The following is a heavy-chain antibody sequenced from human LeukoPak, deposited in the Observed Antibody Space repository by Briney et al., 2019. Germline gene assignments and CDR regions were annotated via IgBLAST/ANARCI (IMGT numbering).Heavy chain of an antibody. CDR3: ARDIPAGTTGIYYFDY. CDR1: GDSVSINSAA. Sequence: SPTLSLTFAISGDSVSINSAAWNWIRQSPSRGLEWLGRTYYRSKWYNDYAVSVKSRITINPDTSKNQFSLQLNSVTPEDTAVYYCARDIPAGTTGIYYFDYWGQGTLVTVSS. J-gene: IGHJ4*02. CDR2: TYYRSKWYN. V-gene: IGHV6-1*01. D-gene: IGHD1-1*01.